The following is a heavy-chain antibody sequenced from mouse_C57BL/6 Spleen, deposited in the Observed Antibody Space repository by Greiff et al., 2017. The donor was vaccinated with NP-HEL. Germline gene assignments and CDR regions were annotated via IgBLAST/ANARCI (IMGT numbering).Heavy chain of an antibody. CDR3: AKGSPITTVVATNAMDY. CDR2: IWGDGST. Sequence: VMLVESGPGLVAPSQSLSITCTVSGFSLTSYGVSWVRQPPGKGLEWLGVIWGDGSTNYHSALISRLSISKDNSKSQVFLKLNSLQTDDTATYYCAKGSPITTVVATNAMDYWGQGTSVTVSS. V-gene: IGHV2-3*01. D-gene: IGHD1-1*01. CDR1: GFSLTSYG. J-gene: IGHJ4*01.